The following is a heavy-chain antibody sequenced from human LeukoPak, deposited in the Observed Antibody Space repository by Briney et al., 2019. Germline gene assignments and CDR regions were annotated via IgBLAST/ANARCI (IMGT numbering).Heavy chain of an antibody. CDR1: GFTFSSYA. D-gene: IGHD6-19*01. CDR2: ISDSGDST. J-gene: IGHJ1*01. CDR3: ARGGKRALAGTRSPQYFQH. V-gene: IGHV3-23*01. Sequence: GGSLRLSCAASGFTFSSYAMNWVRQAPGKGLQWVSSISDSGDSTYYADSVKGRFTISRDNSKNTLYLQMNSLRPEDTAVYYCARGGKRALAGTRSPQYFQHWGQGTLVTVSS.